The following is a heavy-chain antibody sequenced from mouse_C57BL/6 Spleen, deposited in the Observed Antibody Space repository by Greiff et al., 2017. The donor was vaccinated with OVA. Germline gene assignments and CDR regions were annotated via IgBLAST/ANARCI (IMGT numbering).Heavy chain of an antibody. V-gene: IGHV1-80*01. CDR1: GYAFSSYW. CDR3: ARADDGYGDY. Sequence: VKLEESGAELVKPGASVKLSCTASGYAFSSYWMNWVKQRPGKGLEWIGQIYPGDGDTTYNGKFKGKATLTADKSSSTAYMQLSSLISEDSAVYYCARADDGYGDYWGQGTTLTVSS. CDR2: IYPGDGDT. D-gene: IGHD2-3*01. J-gene: IGHJ2*01.